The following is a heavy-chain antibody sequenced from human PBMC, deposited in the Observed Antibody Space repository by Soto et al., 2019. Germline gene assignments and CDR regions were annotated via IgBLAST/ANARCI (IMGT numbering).Heavy chain of an antibody. CDR2: IIPIFGTA. Sequence: PWPQVKVSCKASGGTFSSYAISWVRQAPGQGLEWMGGIIPIFGTANYAQKFQGRVTITADESTSTAYMELSSLRSEDTAVYYCARGIHTMIRYLGYWGQVPLVTVSS. CDR3: ARGIHTMIRYLGY. V-gene: IGHV1-69*01. CDR1: GGTFSSYA. J-gene: IGHJ4*02. D-gene: IGHD3-22*01.